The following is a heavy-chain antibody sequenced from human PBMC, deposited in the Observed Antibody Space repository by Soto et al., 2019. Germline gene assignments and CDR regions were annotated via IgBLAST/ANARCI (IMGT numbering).Heavy chain of an antibody. D-gene: IGHD3-3*01. CDR1: CGAFSGYY. Sequence: PSETLSLTCAVYCGAFSGYYRSCIRQPPGKGLEWIVEINPSGSTSYNPSLKSRVTISVDTSKNQFSLKLRSVTAADTAVYYCARASRITIFGVAKGSFDTWGKGTRVTVS. V-gene: IGHV4-34*01. J-gene: IGHJ5*02. CDR3: ARASRITIFGVAKGSFDT. CDR2: INPSGST.